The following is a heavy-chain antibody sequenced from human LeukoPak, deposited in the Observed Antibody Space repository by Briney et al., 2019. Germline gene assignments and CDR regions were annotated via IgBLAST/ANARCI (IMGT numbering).Heavy chain of an antibody. J-gene: IGHJ4*02. Sequence: SVKVSCKASGGTVSSYAISWVRQAPGQGLEWMGGIIPIFGTANYAQKFQGRATITADESTSTAYMELSSLRSEDTAVYYCARAASGYSSGWYAVYWGQGTLVTVSS. CDR3: ARAASGYSSGWYAVY. V-gene: IGHV1-69*13. CDR2: IIPIFGTA. D-gene: IGHD6-19*01. CDR1: GGTVSSYA.